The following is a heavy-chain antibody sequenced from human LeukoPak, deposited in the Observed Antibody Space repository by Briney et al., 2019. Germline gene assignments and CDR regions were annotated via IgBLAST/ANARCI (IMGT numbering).Heavy chain of an antibody. CDR3: ARDRKATVTPYYYYGMDV. V-gene: IGHV1-18*01. CDR2: ISAYNGNT. D-gene: IGHD4-17*01. Sequence: GASVTVSCKASGYTFTSYGISWVRQAPGQGLEWMGWISAYNGNTNYAQKLQGRVTMTTDTSTSTAYMELRSLRSDDTAVYYCARDRKATVTPYYYYGMDVWGQGTTVTVSS. J-gene: IGHJ6*02. CDR1: GYTFTSYG.